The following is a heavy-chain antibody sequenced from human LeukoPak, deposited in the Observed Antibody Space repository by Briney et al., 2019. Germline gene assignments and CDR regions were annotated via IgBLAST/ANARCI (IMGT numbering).Heavy chain of an antibody. CDR3: ARGDSSDFDY. Sequence: ASVKVSCKASGYTFTSYYMHGVRQAPGQGGEWMGIINPIGDTTSYAQKFQGSVTMTRDTSTSTVYMELSSLRSEDTAVYYCARGDSSDFDYWGQGTLVTVSS. D-gene: IGHD6-25*01. CDR1: GYTFTSYY. CDR2: INPIGDTT. J-gene: IGHJ4*02. V-gene: IGHV1-46*01.